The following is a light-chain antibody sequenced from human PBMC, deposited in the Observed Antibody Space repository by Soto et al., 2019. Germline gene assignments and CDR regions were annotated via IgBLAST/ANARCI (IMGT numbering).Light chain of an antibody. CDR2: DVS. CDR3: SSYTSSSTPYV. V-gene: IGLV2-14*01. Sequence: SALTQPASVSGSPGQSITISCTGTSSDVGGYNYVSWYQQHPGKAPKLMIYDVSNRPSGVSNRFSGSKSGNTASLTISGLQAEDEADYYCSSYTSSSTPYVFGTGTKLIVL. J-gene: IGLJ1*01. CDR1: SSDVGGYNY.